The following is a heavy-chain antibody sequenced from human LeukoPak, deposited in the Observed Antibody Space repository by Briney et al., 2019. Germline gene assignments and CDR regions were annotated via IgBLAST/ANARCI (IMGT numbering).Heavy chain of an antibody. V-gene: IGHV3-23*01. Sequence: GGSLRLSCAASGFTFSSSAMSWVRQAPGKELEWVSAISNNGGYTYYADSVQGRFTISRDNSKSTLCLQMNSLRAEDTAVYYCAKRLGYCSDGSCYFPYWGQGTLVTVSS. J-gene: IGHJ4*02. D-gene: IGHD2-15*01. CDR1: GFTFSSSA. CDR3: AKRLGYCSDGSCYFPY. CDR2: ISNNGGYT.